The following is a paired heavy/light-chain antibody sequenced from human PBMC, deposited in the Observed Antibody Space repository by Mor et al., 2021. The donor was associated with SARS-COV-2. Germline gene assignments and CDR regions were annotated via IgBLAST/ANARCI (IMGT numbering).Light chain of an antibody. CDR2: DAS. V-gene: IGKV3-11*01. CDR1: QSVSSY. CDR3: QQRSNWPPFT. Sequence: EIVLTQSPATLSLSPGERATLSCRASQSVSSYLAWYQQKPGQAPRLLIYDASNRATGIPARFSGSGSGTDFTLTISSLEPEDFAVYYCQQRSNWPPFTFGGGTKVEIK. J-gene: IGKJ4*01.
Heavy chain of an antibody. CDR2: ISYDGSNK. CDR3: AKIGYSGYDSGAIGLGPHDY. V-gene: IGHV3-30*18. J-gene: IGHJ4*02. Sequence: QVQLVESGGGVVQPGRSLRLSCAASGFTFSSYGMHWVRQAPGKGLEWVAVISYDGSNKYYADSVKGRFTISRDNSKNTLYLQMNSLRAEDTAVYYCAKIGYSGYDSGAIGLGPHDYWGQGTLVTVSS. D-gene: IGHD5-12*01. CDR1: GFTFSSYG.